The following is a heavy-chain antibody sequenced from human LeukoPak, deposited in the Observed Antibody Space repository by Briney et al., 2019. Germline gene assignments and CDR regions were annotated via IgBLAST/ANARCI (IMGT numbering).Heavy chain of an antibody. CDR2: MNPNSGNT. CDR3: ARVYYDSSGYYGFDY. D-gene: IGHD3-22*01. Sequence: ASVKVSCKASGYTFTSYDINWVRRATGQGLEWMGWMNPNSGNTGYAQKFQGRVTMTRNTSIGTAYMELSSLRSEDTAVYYCARVYYDSSGYYGFDYWGQGTLVTVSS. J-gene: IGHJ4*02. CDR1: GYTFTSYD. V-gene: IGHV1-8*01.